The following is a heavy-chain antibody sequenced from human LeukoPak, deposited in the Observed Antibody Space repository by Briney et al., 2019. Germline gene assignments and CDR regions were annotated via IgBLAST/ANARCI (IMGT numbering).Heavy chain of an antibody. CDR3: ARERSKQWLVQGGAFDY. V-gene: IGHV4-4*07. D-gene: IGHD6-19*01. Sequence: PSETLSLTCTVPGGSISSYYWSWIRQPAGKGLEWIGRIYTSGSTNYNPSLKSRVTMSVDTSKNQFSLKLSSVTAADTAVYYCARERSKQWLVQGGAFDYWGQGTLVTVSS. J-gene: IGHJ4*02. CDR2: IYTSGST. CDR1: GGSISSYY.